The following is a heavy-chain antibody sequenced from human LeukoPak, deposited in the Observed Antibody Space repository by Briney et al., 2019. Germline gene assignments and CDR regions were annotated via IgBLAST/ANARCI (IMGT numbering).Heavy chain of an antibody. CDR1: GGSISGYY. D-gene: IGHD6-13*01. J-gene: IGHJ5*02. V-gene: IGHV4-59*08. Sequence: SETLSLTCTVSGGSISGYYWTWIRQPPGKGLEWIGYINYSGTTNYNPSLKSRVTISVDTSKNQFSLKLSSVTAADTAVYYCARHRGGSSWLNRFDPWGQGTLVTVSS. CDR3: ARHRGGSSWLNRFDP. CDR2: INYSGTT.